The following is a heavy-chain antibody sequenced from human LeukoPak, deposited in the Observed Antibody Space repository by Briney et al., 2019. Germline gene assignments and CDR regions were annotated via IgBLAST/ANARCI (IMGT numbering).Heavy chain of an antibody. CDR2: ISGSGGST. V-gene: IGHV3-23*01. D-gene: IGHD7-27*01. Sequence: GGSLRLSCAASGFTFSSYAMSWVRQAPGKGLEWVSAISGSGGSTYYADSVKGRFTISRDSSKNTLYLQMNSLRAEDTAVYYCAKDPNWGPLYYYYMDVWGKGTTVTVSS. CDR3: AKDPNWGPLYYYYMDV. J-gene: IGHJ6*03. CDR1: GFTFSSYA.